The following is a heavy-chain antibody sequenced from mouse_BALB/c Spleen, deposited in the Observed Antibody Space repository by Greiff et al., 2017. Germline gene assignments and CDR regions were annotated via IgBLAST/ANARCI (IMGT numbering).Heavy chain of an antibody. CDR3: ATYYGNYPFAY. J-gene: IGHJ3*01. D-gene: IGHD2-10*01. Sequence: EVKLMESGPGLVKPSQSLSLTCSVTGYSITSGYYWNWIRQFPGNKLEWMGYISYDGSNNYNPSLKNRISITRDTSKNQFFLKLNSVTTEDTATYYCATYYGNYPFAYWGQGTLVTVSA. CDR1: GYSITSGYY. CDR2: ISYDGSN. V-gene: IGHV3-6*02.